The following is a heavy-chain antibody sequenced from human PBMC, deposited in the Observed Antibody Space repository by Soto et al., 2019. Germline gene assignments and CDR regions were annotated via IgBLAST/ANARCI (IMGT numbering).Heavy chain of an antibody. CDR2: INDGNGNT. D-gene: IGHD2-21*02. J-gene: IGHJ4*02. V-gene: IGHV1-3*01. CDR3: ARSIVVVTAADY. Sequence: QVQLVQSGAEVKKPGASVKVSCKASGYTFTSYAMHWVRQAPGQRLEWMGWINDGNGNTKYSQKFQGRVTITRDTSVSTAYMELSSLRSEDTAVYYCARSIVVVTAADYWGQGTLVTVSS. CDR1: GYTFTSYA.